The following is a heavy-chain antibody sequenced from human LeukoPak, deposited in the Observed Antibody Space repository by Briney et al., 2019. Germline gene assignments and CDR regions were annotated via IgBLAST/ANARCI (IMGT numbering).Heavy chain of an antibody. CDR3: ARPTYSGSYYWFDY. D-gene: IGHD1-26*01. CDR1: GFTFSSYG. V-gene: IGHV3-33*01. Sequence: GRSLRLSCAASGFTFSSYGMHWVRQAPGKGLEWVAVIWYDGSNKYYADSVKGRLTISRDNSKNTLYLQMNSLRAEDTAVYYCARPTYSGSYYWFDYWGQGTLVTVSS. J-gene: IGHJ4*02. CDR2: IWYDGSNK.